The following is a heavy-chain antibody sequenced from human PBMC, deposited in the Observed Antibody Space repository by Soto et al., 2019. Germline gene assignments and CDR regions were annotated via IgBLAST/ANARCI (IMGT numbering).Heavy chain of an antibody. CDR2: ISSSSSYI. J-gene: IGHJ4*02. D-gene: IGHD3-16*01. CDR3: VRGGEEFPHDY. V-gene: IGHV3-11*05. Sequence: QVHLVESGGGLVKPGGSLRLSCAASGFTFSDYYMSWIRQAPGKGLEWLSYISSSSSYINYADSVKGRFTISRDNAKNSLYLQMNSLRAEDTAVYYCVRGGEEFPHDYWGQGTLVTVSS. CDR1: GFTFSDYY.